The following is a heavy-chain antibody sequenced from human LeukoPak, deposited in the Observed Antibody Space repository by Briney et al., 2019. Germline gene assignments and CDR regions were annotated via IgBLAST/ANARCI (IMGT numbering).Heavy chain of an antibody. CDR2: IYTSGST. D-gene: IGHD1-1*01. Sequence: SETLSLTCTVSGGSISSYYWSWIRQPAGKGLEWIGSIYTSGSTNYNPSLKIRVTMSVDASKYQFSLKLSSVTSADTAVYYCARDRQLGFNWYFDLWGRGTLVTVSS. J-gene: IGHJ2*01. V-gene: IGHV4-4*07. CDR1: GGSISSYY. CDR3: ARDRQLGFNWYFDL.